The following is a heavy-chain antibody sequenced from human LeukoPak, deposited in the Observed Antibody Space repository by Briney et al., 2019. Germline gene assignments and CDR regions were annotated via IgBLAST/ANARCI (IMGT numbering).Heavy chain of an antibody. J-gene: IGHJ5*02. V-gene: IGHV4-59*01. D-gene: IGHD1-20*01. CDR3: ARVGNWNDGWFDP. CDR2: IYYSGST. Sequence: SETLSLTYTVSGGSISSYYWSWIRQPPGKGLEWIGYIYYSGSTNYNPSLKSRVTISVDTSKNQFSLKLSSVTAADTAVYYCARVGNWNDGWFDPWGQGTLVTVSS. CDR1: GGSISSYY.